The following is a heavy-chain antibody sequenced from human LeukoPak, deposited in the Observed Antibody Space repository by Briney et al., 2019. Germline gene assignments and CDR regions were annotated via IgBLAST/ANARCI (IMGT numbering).Heavy chain of an antibody. J-gene: IGHJ4*02. Sequence: GGSLRLSCTASGFIFSNHGMNWVRQAPGKGLEWISYISSTSADIYYVDSVKGRFAISRDNAKNSLYLQMNSLRAEDTAIYYCARRGPYFDYWGQGILVTVSS. CDR1: GFIFSNHG. CDR3: ARRGPYFDY. CDR2: ISSTSADI. D-gene: IGHD3-10*01. V-gene: IGHV3-21*05.